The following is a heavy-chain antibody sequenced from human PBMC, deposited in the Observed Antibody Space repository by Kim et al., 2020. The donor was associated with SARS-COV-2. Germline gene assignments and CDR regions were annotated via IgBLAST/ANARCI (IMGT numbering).Heavy chain of an antibody. CDR2: IYYSGST. D-gene: IGHD1-7*01. Sequence: SETLSLTCTVSGGSISSGGYYWSWIRQHPGKGLEWIGYIYYSGSTYYNPSLKSRVTISVDTSKNQFSLKLSSVTAADTAVYYCARDHGWPETNYYGMDVWGQGTTVTVSS. CDR3: ARDHGWPETNYYGMDV. CDR1: GGSISSGGYY. V-gene: IGHV4-31*03. J-gene: IGHJ6*02.